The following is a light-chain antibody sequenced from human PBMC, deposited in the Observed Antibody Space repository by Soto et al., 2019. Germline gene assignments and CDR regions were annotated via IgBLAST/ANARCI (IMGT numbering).Light chain of an antibody. V-gene: IGKV1-33*01. Sequence: DTQMTQSPSSLSASVGDRVTITCQASQDISNYLNWYQQKTGKAPKLLIYDASNLETGVQSRFSGSGSGTDFTFTISSLQPEDIATYYCQQYDNLPVFTFGPGTKVDIK. CDR3: QQYDNLPVFT. CDR2: DAS. CDR1: QDISNY. J-gene: IGKJ3*01.